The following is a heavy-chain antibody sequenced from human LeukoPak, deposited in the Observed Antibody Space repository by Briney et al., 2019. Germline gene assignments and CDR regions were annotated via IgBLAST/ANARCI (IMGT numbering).Heavy chain of an antibody. CDR1: GFTFSSYA. CDR2: ISSNGGST. CDR3: ARRGGTMVRGYYYMDV. J-gene: IGHJ6*03. V-gene: IGHV3-64*01. D-gene: IGHD3-10*01. Sequence: PGGSLRLSCAASGFTFSSYAMHWVRQAPGKGLEYVSAISSNGGSTYYANSAKGRFTISRDNSKNTLYLQMGSLRAEDMAVYYCARRGGTMVRGYYYMDVWGKGTTVTVSS.